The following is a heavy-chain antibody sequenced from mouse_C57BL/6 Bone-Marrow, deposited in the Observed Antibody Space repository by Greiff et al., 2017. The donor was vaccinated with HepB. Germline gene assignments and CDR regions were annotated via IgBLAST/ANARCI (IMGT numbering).Heavy chain of an antibody. CDR1: GFSFTSYG. J-gene: IGHJ1*03. D-gene: IGHD1-1*01. CDR2: IWRGGST. V-gene: IGHV2-5*01. Sequence: VKLMESGPGLVQPSQSLSITCTVSGFSFTSYGVHWVRQSPGKGLEWLGVIWRGGSTDYNAAFMSRLSITKDNSKSQVFFKMNSLQADDTAIYYCAKSNGSSYWYFDVWGTGTTVTVSS. CDR3: AKSNGSSYWYFDV.